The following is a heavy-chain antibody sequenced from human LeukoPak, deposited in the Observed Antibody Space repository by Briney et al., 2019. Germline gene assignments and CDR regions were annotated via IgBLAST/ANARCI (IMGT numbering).Heavy chain of an antibody. CDR2: IKQGGSSK. Sequence: GGSLRLSCAASGFTFNNYGVHWVRRAPGKGLEWVANIKQGGSSKYYVDSVKGRFTISRDDAKNSLFLQMNSLRAEDTAVYYCGRGEGFLVDHWGQGTLVTVST. CDR3: GRGEGFLVDH. CDR1: GFTFNNYG. D-gene: IGHD3-3*01. J-gene: IGHJ4*02. V-gene: IGHV3-7*01.